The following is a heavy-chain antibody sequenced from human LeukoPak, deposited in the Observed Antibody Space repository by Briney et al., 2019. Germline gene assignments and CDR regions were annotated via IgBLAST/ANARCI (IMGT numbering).Heavy chain of an antibody. CDR3: ARGGWDRYSSSWYYYYYGMDV. D-gene: IGHD6-13*01. V-gene: IGHV4-59*12. CDR1: GGSISSYY. J-gene: IGHJ6*02. Sequence: SETLSLTCTVSGGSISSYYWSWIRQPPGQGLEGSGNIYYSGSTNYNPSLKSRVTISVDTSKNQFSLKLSSVTAADTAVYYCARGGWDRYSSSWYYYYYGMDVWGQGTTVTVSS. CDR2: IYYSGST.